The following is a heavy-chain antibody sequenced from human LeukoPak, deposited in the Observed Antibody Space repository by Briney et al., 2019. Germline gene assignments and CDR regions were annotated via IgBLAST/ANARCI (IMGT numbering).Heavy chain of an antibody. CDR3: AKDSIPRYFDWSTRGPDAFDI. Sequence: QSGGSLRLSCAASGFTFSSYGMHWVRQAPGKGLEWVAVISYDGSNKYYADSVKGRFTISRDNAKNSLYLQMNSLRAEDTAVYYCAKDSIPRYFDWSTRGPDAFDIWGQGTMVTVSS. CDR2: ISYDGSNK. V-gene: IGHV3-30*18. J-gene: IGHJ3*02. D-gene: IGHD3-9*01. CDR1: GFTFSSYG.